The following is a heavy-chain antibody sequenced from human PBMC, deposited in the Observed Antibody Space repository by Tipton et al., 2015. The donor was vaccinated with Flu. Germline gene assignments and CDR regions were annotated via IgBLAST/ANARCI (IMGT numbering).Heavy chain of an antibody. Sequence: SLRLSCAASGFTFSRYAMSWVRQAPGKGLEWVSAVSGGGANTYYADSVKGRFTISRDNSKNTLYLQMNSLRAEETAIYYCAKVIPEKVAGLDYWGQGTLVTVSS. J-gene: IGHJ4*02. CDR3: AKVIPEKVAGLDY. D-gene: IGHD6-19*01. V-gene: IGHV3-23*01. CDR1: GFTFSRYA. CDR2: VSGGGANT.